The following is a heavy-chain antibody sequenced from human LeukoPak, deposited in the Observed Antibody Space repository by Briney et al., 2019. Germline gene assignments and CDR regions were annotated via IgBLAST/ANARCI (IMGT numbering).Heavy chain of an antibody. CDR1: GYSFTTYW. CDR3: ARLGIYYGNWLDP. Sequence: GESLKISCKGSGYSFTTYWIGWVRQMPGKGLEWMGIIYPGDSDTMYSPYVQGQVTISADKSLSPAYLQWSSLKASDTARYYCARLGIYYGNWLDPWGQGTLVTVSS. V-gene: IGHV5-51*01. D-gene: IGHD1-26*01. CDR2: IYPGDSDT. J-gene: IGHJ5*02.